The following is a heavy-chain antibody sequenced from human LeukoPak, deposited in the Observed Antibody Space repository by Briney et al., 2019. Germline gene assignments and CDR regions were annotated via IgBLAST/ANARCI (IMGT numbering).Heavy chain of an antibody. V-gene: IGHV3-30*02. CDR3: AKDVDGSRQPRHFDY. CDR1: GFTYSSYG. D-gene: IGHD6-13*01. Sequence: GGSLRLSCAASGFTYSSYGMHWVRQAPGKGLEWVAFIRYDGSNKYYADSVKGRFTISRDNSKNTLYLQMNSLRAEDTAVYYCAKDVDGSRQPRHFDYWGQGTLVTVSS. J-gene: IGHJ4*02. CDR2: IRYDGSNK.